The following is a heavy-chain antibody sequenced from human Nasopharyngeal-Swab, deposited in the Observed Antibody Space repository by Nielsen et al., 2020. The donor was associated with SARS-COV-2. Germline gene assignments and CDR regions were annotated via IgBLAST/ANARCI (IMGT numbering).Heavy chain of an antibody. V-gene: IGHV4-31*02. Sequence: RQAPGKGLEWIGYIYYSGSTYYNPSLKSRVTISVDTSKNQFSLKLSSATAADTAVYCCARDIGTPAYPRYYYYGMDVWGQGTTVTVSS. CDR2: IYYSGST. D-gene: IGHD1-1*01. CDR3: ARDIGTPAYPRYYYYGMDV. J-gene: IGHJ6*02.